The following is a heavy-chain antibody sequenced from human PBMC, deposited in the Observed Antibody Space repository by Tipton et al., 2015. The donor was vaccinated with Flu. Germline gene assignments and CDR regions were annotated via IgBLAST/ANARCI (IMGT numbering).Heavy chain of an antibody. CDR2: INHNGNT. D-gene: IGHD4-11*01. J-gene: IGHJ5*02. CDR3: ARRDFSNYVSDPKNWFDP. V-gene: IGHV4-38-2*02. CDR1: GDSVRSSYY. Sequence: TLSLTCTVSGDSVRSSYYWTWIRQPPGRGLEWTGNINHNGNTYHNASLRSRVTISVDTSRNHFSLKLSSVTAADTAVYYCARRDFSNYVSDPKNWFDPWGQGTLVTVSS.